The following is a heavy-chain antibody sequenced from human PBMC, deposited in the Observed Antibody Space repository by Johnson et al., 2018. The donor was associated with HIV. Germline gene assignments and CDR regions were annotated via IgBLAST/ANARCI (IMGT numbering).Heavy chain of an antibody. CDR3: TTGTGYYYGSGSYSHAFDI. D-gene: IGHD3-10*01. V-gene: IGHV3-30*03. J-gene: IGHJ3*02. CDR2: ISYDGSNK. CDR1: GFTFSSYA. Sequence: QVQLVESGGGVVQPGRSLRLSCAASGFTFSSYAMHWVRQAPGKGLEWVAVISYDGSNKYYADSVKGRFTISRDNSKNTLYLQMNSLGAEDTAVYYCTTGTGYYYGSGSYSHAFDIWGQGTMVTVSS.